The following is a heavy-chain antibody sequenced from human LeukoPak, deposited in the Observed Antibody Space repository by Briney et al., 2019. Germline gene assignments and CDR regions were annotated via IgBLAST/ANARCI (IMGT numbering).Heavy chain of an antibody. V-gene: IGHV3-66*01. D-gene: IGHD6-13*01. CDR1: GFTVSSNY. CDR3: ARGRGQQLGGYFDY. CDR2: TYSGGST. J-gene: IGHJ4*02. Sequence: QPGGSLRLSCAASGFTVSSNYMSWVRQAPGKGLEWGSVTYSGGSTYYADSVKGRFTISRDNSKNPLYLQRNSLRAEGTAVYYCARGRGQQLGGYFDYWGQGTLVTVSS.